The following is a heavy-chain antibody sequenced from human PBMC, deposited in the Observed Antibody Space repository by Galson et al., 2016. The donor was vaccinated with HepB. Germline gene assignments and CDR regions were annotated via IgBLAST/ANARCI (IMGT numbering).Heavy chain of an antibody. D-gene: IGHD6-13*01. CDR2: TYHSGVT. V-gene: IGHV4-30-2*01. J-gene: IGHJ4*02. Sequence: RQPPGKGLEWIGFTYHSGVTHYNPSLRSRVTISVDRSKNQFSLRLGSVTAADTAVYYCARSPGPGIAAAGLDSWGQGALVTVSS. CDR3: ARSPGPGIAAAGLDS.